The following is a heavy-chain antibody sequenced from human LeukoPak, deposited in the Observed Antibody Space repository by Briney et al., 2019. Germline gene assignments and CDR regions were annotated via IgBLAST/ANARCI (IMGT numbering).Heavy chain of an antibody. CDR3: VRVGGTSGGCSSRGVNYYGMDV. CDR1: AFTFSSYS. V-gene: IGHV3-21*01. Sequence: PGGSLRLSCEASAFTFSSYSMNWVRQAPGKGLEWVSSISSRGRFMNYADAVKGRFTVSRDNAPNSLYLQMNSPRAGDTSVYSFVRVGGTSGGCSSRGVNYYGMDVWGQGATVTVSS. CDR2: ISSRGRFM. J-gene: IGHJ6*02. D-gene: IGHD1-1*01.